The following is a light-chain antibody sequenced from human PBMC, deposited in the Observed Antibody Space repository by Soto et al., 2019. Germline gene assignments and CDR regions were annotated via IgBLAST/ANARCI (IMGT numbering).Light chain of an antibody. CDR2: SNN. J-gene: IGLJ2*01. Sequence: QSVLTQPPSVSGTPGQRVTISCSGSSSNIGSNTVNWYQQLPGTAPKLLIYSNNQRPSGVPDRFSGSKSGTSASLAISGLQSEDEADYYCAAWDDSLNGQGVFGGGTKLTVL. CDR3: AAWDDSLNGQGV. CDR1: SSNIGSNT. V-gene: IGLV1-44*01.